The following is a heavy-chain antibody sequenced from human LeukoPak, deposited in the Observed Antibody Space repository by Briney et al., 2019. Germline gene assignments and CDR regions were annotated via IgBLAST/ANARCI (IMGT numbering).Heavy chain of an antibody. Sequence: GGSLRLSCTTSGFTFGDYAMGWVRQAPGKGLEWVSFIRGKAYSGTTEYAASVKRRFTISRDNSKNIAYLQMNSLKTEDTAVYYCTRAEMATTSFDSWGQGTLVTVSS. CDR1: GFTFGDYA. V-gene: IGHV3-49*04. J-gene: IGHJ4*02. CDR2: IRGKAYSGTT. CDR3: TRAEMATTSFDS. D-gene: IGHD5-24*01.